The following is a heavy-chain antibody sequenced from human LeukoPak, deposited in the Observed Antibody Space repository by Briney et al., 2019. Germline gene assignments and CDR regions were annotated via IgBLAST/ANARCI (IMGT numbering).Heavy chain of an antibody. D-gene: IGHD5-24*01. Sequence: SETLSLTCAVYGGSFSGYYWSWIRQPPGKGLESIGEINHSGSTNYNPSLKSRVTISVDTSKNQFSLKLSSVTAADTAVYYCARERGGWLQSSFLPYYFDYWGQGTLVTVSS. CDR1: GGSFSGYY. CDR3: ARERGGWLQSSFLPYYFDY. V-gene: IGHV4-34*01. CDR2: INHSGST. J-gene: IGHJ4*02.